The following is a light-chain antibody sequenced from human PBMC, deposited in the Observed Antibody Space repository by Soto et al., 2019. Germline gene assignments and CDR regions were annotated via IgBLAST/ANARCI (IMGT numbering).Light chain of an antibody. CDR2: GAS. J-gene: IGKJ1*01. V-gene: IGKV3-15*01. CDR3: QQYNNWPRT. Sequence: EIVMTQSPTPLSVSPGKRATLSCTASQSVSSKLAWYQQKPGQAPRLLIYGASTRATGIPSRFSGSGSGTEFTLTISSLQSEDFGVYYCQQYNNWPRTFGQGTKVDIK. CDR1: QSVSSK.